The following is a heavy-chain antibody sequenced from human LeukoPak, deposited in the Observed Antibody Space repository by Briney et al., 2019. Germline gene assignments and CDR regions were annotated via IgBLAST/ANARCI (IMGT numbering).Heavy chain of an antibody. CDR2: MGWNSGSI. D-gene: IGHD2-2*01. J-gene: IGHJ4*02. Sequence: PGGCLRLSCTVYGLRLNIYVIKSVRQARGKGLGWVLGMGWNSGSISYAHSVDGRFSISKDNANNSLYLQMNSLRAEDTALYCCAKDMRGHFVVVTAAIGFDYWGQGTVVTVSS. CDR3: AKDMRGHFVVVTAAIGFDY. CDR1: GLRLNIYV. V-gene: IGHV3-9*01.